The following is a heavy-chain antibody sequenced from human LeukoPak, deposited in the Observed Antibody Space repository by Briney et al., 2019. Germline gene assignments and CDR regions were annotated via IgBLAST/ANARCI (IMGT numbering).Heavy chain of an antibody. CDR3: ATLQTGYTLDY. CDR1: GFTFRSYD. J-gene: IGHJ4*02. Sequence: PGGSLRLSCAASGFTFRSYDMHWVRQAPGKGLEWVALISDDGSDTYYADSVKGRFTISRDNSENTLFLQMNSLRAEDTAVYYCATLQTGYTLDYWGQGTLVTVSS. D-gene: IGHD6-13*01. V-gene: IGHV3-30*03. CDR2: ISDDGSDT.